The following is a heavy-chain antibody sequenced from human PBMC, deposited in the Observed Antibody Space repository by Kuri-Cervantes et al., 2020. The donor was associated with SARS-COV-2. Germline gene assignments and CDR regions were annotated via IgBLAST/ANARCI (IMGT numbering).Heavy chain of an antibody. V-gene: IGHV5-51*01. CDR3: ATQGYYDTGGYQWFDP. Sequence: GESLKISCKGSGYNFNNHWIAWVRQMPGKGLEWMGMIHPGDSDTRTSESFQGHVTFSADTSISTAYLQWNSLQASDTATYYCATQGYYDTGGYQWFDPWGQGTLVTVSS. CDR1: GYNFNNHW. CDR2: IHPGDSDT. J-gene: IGHJ5*02. D-gene: IGHD3-22*01.